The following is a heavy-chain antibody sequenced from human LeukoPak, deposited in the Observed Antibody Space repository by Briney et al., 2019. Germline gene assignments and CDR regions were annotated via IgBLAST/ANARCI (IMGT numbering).Heavy chain of an antibody. CDR2: IYYSGST. CDR1: GGSISSYY. CDR3: ARDGSGSYWGHYYYYGMDV. Sequence: SETLSLTCTVSGGSISSYYWSWIRQPPGKGLEWIGYIYYSGSTNYNPSLKSRVTISVDTSKNQFSLKLSSVTAADTAVYYCARDGSGSYWGHYYYYGMDVWGQGTTVTVSS. D-gene: IGHD1-26*01. V-gene: IGHV4-59*01. J-gene: IGHJ6*02.